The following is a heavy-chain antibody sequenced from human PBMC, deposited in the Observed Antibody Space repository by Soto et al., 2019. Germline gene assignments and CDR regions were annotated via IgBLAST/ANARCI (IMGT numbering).Heavy chain of an antibody. D-gene: IGHD3-22*01. J-gene: IGHJ5*02. V-gene: IGHV2-5*02. Sequence: GSGPTLVNPTQTLTLTCTFSGFSLSTSGVGVGWIRQPPGKALEWLALIYWDDDKRYSPSLKSRLTITKDTSKNQVVLTMTNMDPVDTATYYCAHRTSSGYYPPYNWFDPWGQGTLVTVS. CDR2: IYWDDDK. CDR3: AHRTSSGYYPPYNWFDP. CDR1: GFSLSTSGVG.